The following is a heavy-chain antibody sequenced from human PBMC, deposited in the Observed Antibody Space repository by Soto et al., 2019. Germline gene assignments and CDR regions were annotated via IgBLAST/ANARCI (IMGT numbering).Heavy chain of an antibody. CDR2: IYYTGTT. Sequence: PSETLSLNCTVSVHSISNCYCSWIRQPPGKRLEWIGNIYYTGTTTYNPSLESRVTMSVDTSKNQFSLKLNSVDAADTAVYYCAKYRRTEAEGFTLDYWGRGTLVTVSS. CDR3: AKYRRTEAEGFTLDY. D-gene: IGHD6-13*01. J-gene: IGHJ4*02. V-gene: IGHV4-59*01. CDR1: VHSISNCY.